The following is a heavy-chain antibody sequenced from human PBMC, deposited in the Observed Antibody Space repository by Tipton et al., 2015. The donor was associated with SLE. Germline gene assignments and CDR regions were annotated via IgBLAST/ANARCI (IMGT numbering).Heavy chain of an antibody. V-gene: IGHV1-69*01. Sequence: QSGPEVKKPGSSVKVSCKASGGTFNSYAISWVRQAPGQGLEWMGGIIPIFGAANYAQKFQGRVTITADESTSTAYMELSSLRSEDTAVYYCARDSYSSSWDYYYGMDVWGQGTTVTVSS. J-gene: IGHJ6*02. CDR1: GGTFNSYA. CDR3: ARDSYSSSWDYYYGMDV. CDR2: IIPIFGAA. D-gene: IGHD6-13*01.